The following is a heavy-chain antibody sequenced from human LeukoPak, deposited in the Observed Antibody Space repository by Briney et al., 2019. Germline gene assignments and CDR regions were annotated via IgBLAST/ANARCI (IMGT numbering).Heavy chain of an antibody. CDR2: IRSDGSTT. Sequence: GGSLRLSCAASGFTFSRYWMHWVRQAPGKGLVWVSFIRSDGSTTYADSVKGQFTISRDNAKNTLYLQMNSLRVEDTAIYYCAKGQELDDGVFDSWGQGTLVTVSS. J-gene: IGHJ4*02. D-gene: IGHD1-1*01. CDR3: AKGQELDDGVFDS. V-gene: IGHV3-74*01. CDR1: GFTFSRYW.